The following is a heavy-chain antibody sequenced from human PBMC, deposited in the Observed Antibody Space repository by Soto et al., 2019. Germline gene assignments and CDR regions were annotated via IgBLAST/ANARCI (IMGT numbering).Heavy chain of an antibody. CDR1: GFTFSSYA. V-gene: IGHV3-23*01. Sequence: QPGGSLRLSCAASGFTFSSYAMSWVRQAPGKGLEWVSAISDSGGSTYYADSVRGRFSISRDNSKNTLHLQMNSLRAEDTALYYCAKAGPNSQGRNYFDYWGQGTLVTVSS. CDR3: AKAGPNSQGRNYFDY. D-gene: IGHD1-26*01. CDR2: ISDSGGST. J-gene: IGHJ4*02.